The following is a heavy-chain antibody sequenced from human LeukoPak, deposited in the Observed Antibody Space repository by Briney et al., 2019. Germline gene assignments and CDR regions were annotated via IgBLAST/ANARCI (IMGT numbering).Heavy chain of an antibody. Sequence: ASVKVSCKASGGTFSSYAISWVRQAPGQGLEWMGGIIPIFGTANYAQKFQGRVTITADKSTSTAYMELSSLRSEDTAVYYCARKVAAAGILEYYYYYMDVWGKGTTVTVSS. CDR1: GGTFSSYA. D-gene: IGHD6-13*01. CDR2: IIPIFGTA. J-gene: IGHJ6*03. CDR3: ARKVAAAGILEYYYYYMDV. V-gene: IGHV1-69*06.